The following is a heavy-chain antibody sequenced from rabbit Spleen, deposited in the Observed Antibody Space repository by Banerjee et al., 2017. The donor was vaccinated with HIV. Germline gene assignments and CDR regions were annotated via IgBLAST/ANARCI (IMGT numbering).Heavy chain of an antibody. Sequence: QSLEESGGDLVKPGASLKLSCKASGFDFSTYSMSWVRQAPGKGLECIACIYAGSSGSTWYASWAKGRFTISKTSSTTVTLQMTSLTAADTATYFCARGSATMTMVITGFYLNLWGQGTLVTVS. CDR3: ARGSATMTMVITGFYLNL. CDR2: IYAGSSGST. V-gene: IGHV1S40*01. CDR1: GFDFSTYS. J-gene: IGHJ4*01. D-gene: IGHD2-1*01.